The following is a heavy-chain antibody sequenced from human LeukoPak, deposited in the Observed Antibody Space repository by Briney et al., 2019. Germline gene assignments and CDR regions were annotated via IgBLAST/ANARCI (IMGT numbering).Heavy chain of an antibody. CDR1: GGSFSGYY. D-gene: IGHD2-2*01. CDR3: ASCKVPAAIDY. CDR2: INHSGST. J-gene: IGHJ4*02. Sequence: SETLSLTCAVYGGSFSGYYWSWIRQPPGKGLEWIGEINHSGSTNYNPSLKSRVTISVDTSKNQFSLKLSSVTAADTAVYYCASCKVPAAIDYWGQGTLVTVSS. V-gene: IGHV4-34*01.